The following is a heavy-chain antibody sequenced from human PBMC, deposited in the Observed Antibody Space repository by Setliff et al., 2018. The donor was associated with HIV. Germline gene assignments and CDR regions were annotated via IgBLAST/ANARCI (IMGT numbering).Heavy chain of an antibody. J-gene: IGHJ4*02. CDR1: GASLSGYY. CDR2: INHRGST. Sequence: SETLSLTCAVYGASLSGYYWSWIRQPPGKGLEWIGEINHRGSTNYNPSLKSRVTISVDTSKNRFSLKLSSVTAADTAVYYCASAALQHLVQIFDYWGQGTLVTVSS. V-gene: IGHV4-34*01. D-gene: IGHD6-13*01. CDR3: ASAALQHLVQIFDY.